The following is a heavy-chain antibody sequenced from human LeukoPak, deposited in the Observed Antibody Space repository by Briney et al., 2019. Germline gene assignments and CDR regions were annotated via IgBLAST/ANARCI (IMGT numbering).Heavy chain of an antibody. Sequence: SQTLSLTCDISGDSVSRNGVAWNWIRQSPPRGLEWLGRTYYGSNEYSVSMRGRITIATDASNNHFSLQLSSMTPDDTAMYYCARGQNSAFDVWSQGTMVTVSS. J-gene: IGHJ3*01. CDR2: TYYGSN. D-gene: IGHD1-7*01. CDR1: GDSVSRNGVA. V-gene: IGHV6-1*01. CDR3: ARGQNSAFDV.